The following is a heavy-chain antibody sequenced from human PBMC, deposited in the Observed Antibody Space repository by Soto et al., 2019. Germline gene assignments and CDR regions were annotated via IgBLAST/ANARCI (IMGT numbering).Heavy chain of an antibody. Sequence: ASVKVSCKASGYTFTSYYIHWVRQAPGQGLEWMGIINPSGGSTNYAQKLQGRATMSTDTSTSTAYMELRSLRSDDTAVYYCGRSVGLSYGMDVWGQGTTVTVSS. CDR3: GRSVGLSYGMDV. D-gene: IGHD1-26*01. CDR2: INPSGGST. J-gene: IGHJ6*02. CDR1: GYTFTSYY. V-gene: IGHV1-46*01.